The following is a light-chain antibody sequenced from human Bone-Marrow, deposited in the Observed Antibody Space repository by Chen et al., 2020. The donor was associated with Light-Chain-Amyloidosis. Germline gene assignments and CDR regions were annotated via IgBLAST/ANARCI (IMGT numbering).Light chain of an antibody. Sequence: QSVLTQPASVSGSPGQAITISCTGTSSAVGAYNYVSWYQQHPGKAPNLMIYDVSNRPSGVSNRFSGSKAGNTASLTISGLQAEDEADYYCSSFTRSKTEVFGGGTKLTVL. J-gene: IGLJ3*02. CDR3: SSFTRSKTEV. CDR1: SSAVGAYNY. V-gene: IGLV2-14*01. CDR2: DVS.